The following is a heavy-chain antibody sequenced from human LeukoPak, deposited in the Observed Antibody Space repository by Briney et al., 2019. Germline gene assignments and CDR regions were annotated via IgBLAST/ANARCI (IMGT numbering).Heavy chain of an antibody. CDR3: ARAGDGSGSYDNADYDY. D-gene: IGHD3-10*01. J-gene: IGHJ4*02. Sequence: PSETLSLTCSVSGGSISGYYWNWIRQPAGKGLEWIGRIYISGSTNYNPSLKSRVTMSIGTSKNQFSLKLSSVTAADTAVYYCARAGDGSGSYDNADYDYWGQGTLVTVSS. CDR1: GGSISGYY. V-gene: IGHV4-4*07. CDR2: IYISGST.